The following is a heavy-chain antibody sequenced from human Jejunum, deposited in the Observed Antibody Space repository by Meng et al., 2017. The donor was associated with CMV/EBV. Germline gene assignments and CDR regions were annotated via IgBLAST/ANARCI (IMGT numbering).Heavy chain of an antibody. CDR3: ARGRCTRTSCYTGALDY. V-gene: IGHV4-4*02. Sequence: STRWGSCVRPSPERGLEWIAEISPTESTNHNPSLRSRVTNSRDRSKNHVSLRLNSVTAADTAVYYCARGRCTRTSCYTGALDYWGQGILVTVSS. CDR2: ISPTEST. D-gene: IGHD2-2*02. CDR1: STRW. J-gene: IGHJ4*02.